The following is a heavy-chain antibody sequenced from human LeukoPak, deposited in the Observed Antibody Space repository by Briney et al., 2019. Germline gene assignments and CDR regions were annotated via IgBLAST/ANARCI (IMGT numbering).Heavy chain of an antibody. J-gene: IGHJ4*02. V-gene: IGHV3-33*01. D-gene: IGHD3-22*01. CDR3: ARGADYYDSSGYYGEY. Sequence: GRSLRLSCAASGFTFSSYGMHWVRQAPGKGLEWVAVIWYDGSNKYYADSVKGRFTISRDNSKNTLYLQMNSLRAEDTAVYYCARGADYYDSSGYYGEYWGQGTLVTVSS. CDR2: IWYDGSNK. CDR1: GFTFSSYG.